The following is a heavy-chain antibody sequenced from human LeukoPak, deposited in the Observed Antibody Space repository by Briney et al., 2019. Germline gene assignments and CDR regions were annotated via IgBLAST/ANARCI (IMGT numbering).Heavy chain of an antibody. D-gene: IGHD3-10*01. V-gene: IGHV4-30-2*01. CDR2: IYHSGHS. J-gene: IGHJ4*02. CDR3: PRDPDYYGSGSPVSY. CDR1: GGSVSSDGYY. Sequence: SETLSLTCTVSGGSVSSDGYYWSWVRQPPGKGLEWIGYIYHSGHSYYNPSLQSRVTISVDGSSNQFSLRLTSVTAADTAVYYCPRDPDYYGSGSPVSYWGQGTLVTVSS.